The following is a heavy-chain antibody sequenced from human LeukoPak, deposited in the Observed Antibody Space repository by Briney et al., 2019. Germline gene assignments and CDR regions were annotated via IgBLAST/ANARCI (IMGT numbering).Heavy chain of an antibody. CDR2: IIPIFGTA. CDR1: GGTFSSYA. J-gene: IGHJ6*03. V-gene: IGHV1-69*05. CDR3: ASPSSSTSCYSPSCYYYYMDA. D-gene: IGHD2-2*01. Sequence: SVKVSCKASGGTFSSYAISWVRQAPGQGLEWIGGIIPIFGTANYAQKFQGRVTITTDESTSTAYMELSSLRSEDTAVYYCASPSSSTSCYSPSCYYYYMDAWGKGTTVTVSS.